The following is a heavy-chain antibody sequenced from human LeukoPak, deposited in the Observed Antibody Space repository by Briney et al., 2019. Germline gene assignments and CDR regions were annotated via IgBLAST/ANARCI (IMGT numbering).Heavy chain of an antibody. Sequence: KPSETLSLTCAVYGGSLSGYYWSWIRQPPGKGLEWIGEINHSGSTNYNPSLKSRVTISVDTSKNQFSLKLSSVTAADTAVYYCARAGDIVVVPAAVFDYWGQGTLVTVSS. CDR2: INHSGST. CDR1: GGSLSGYY. CDR3: ARAGDIVVVPAAVFDY. J-gene: IGHJ4*02. D-gene: IGHD2-2*01. V-gene: IGHV4-34*01.